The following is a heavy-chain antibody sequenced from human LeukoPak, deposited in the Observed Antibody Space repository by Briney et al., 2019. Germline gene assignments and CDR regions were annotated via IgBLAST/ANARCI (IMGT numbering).Heavy chain of an antibody. CDR1: GFTFSDYY. J-gene: IGHJ5*02. D-gene: IGHD3-22*01. V-gene: IGHV3-11*04. Sequence: AGGSLRLSCAASGFTFSDYYMSWIRQAPGKGLEWVSYISSSGSTIYYADSVKGRFTISRDNAKNSLYLQMNSLRAEDTAVYYCAKIVVVRGSNDNWFDPWGQGTLVTVSS. CDR2: ISSSGSTI. CDR3: AKIVVVRGSNDNWFDP.